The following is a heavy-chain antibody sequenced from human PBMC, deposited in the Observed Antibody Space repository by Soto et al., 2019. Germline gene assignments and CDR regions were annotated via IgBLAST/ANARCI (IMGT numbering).Heavy chain of an antibody. CDR3: ARPIVLGCVPSGHGAFGC. CDR1: GFTFGSYA. D-gene: IGHD1-26*01. Sequence: GGSLRLSCVASGFTFGSYAMHWVRQAPGKGLEWVAVISLDGVNKYYAESVKGRFTISRDNSKNTLFLQMDSLRIEDTATYYCARPIVLGCVPSGHGAFGCWGQGALVTVSS. CDR2: ISLDGVNK. J-gene: IGHJ4*02. V-gene: IGHV3-30-3*01.